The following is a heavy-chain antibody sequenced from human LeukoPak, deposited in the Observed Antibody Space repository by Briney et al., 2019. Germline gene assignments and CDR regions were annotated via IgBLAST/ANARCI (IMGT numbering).Heavy chain of an antibody. J-gene: IGHJ3*02. Sequence: GGSLRLSCAASGFTFSSSNMHWARQAPGKGLEWVSFISGTSTAIYYADSVKGRFTISRDIARKSLYLQMNSLRDEDTAVYYCARGGGRSYSDAFDIWGQGTVVTVSS. CDR3: ARGGGRSYSDAFDI. V-gene: IGHV3-48*02. CDR1: GFTFSSSN. D-gene: IGHD1-26*01. CDR2: ISGTSTAI.